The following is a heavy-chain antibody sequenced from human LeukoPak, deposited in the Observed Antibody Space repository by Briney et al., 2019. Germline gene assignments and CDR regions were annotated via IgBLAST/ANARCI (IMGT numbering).Heavy chain of an antibody. CDR1: GFTFSSYW. CDR3: ARDLRSGVGGSSWNDDY. CDR2: ISSSSSTI. V-gene: IGHV3-48*01. J-gene: IGHJ4*02. Sequence: GGSLRLSCAASGFTFSSYWMSWVRQAPGKGLEWVSYISSSSSTIYYADSVKGRFTISRDNAKNSLYLQMNSLRAEDTAVYYCARDLRSGVGGSSWNDDYWGQGTLVTVSS. D-gene: IGHD6-13*01.